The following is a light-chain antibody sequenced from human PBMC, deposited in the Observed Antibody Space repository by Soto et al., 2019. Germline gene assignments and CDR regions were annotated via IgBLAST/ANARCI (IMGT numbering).Light chain of an antibody. Sequence: QSARTQPASVSGSPGQSITISCTGTSSDVGGYNYVSWYQHHPGKAPKLIIYEVNNRPSGVSNRFSGSKSGNTASLTISGLQAEDEADYYCSSYTTSSTLVFGGGTKLTVL. CDR3: SSYTTSSTLV. V-gene: IGLV2-14*01. CDR1: SSDVGGYNY. CDR2: EVN. J-gene: IGLJ3*02.